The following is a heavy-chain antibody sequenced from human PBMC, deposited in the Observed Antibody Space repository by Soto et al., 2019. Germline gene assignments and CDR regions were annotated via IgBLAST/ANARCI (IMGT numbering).Heavy chain of an antibody. CDR1: GGTFSSYA. D-gene: IGHD3-10*01. V-gene: IGHV1-69*13. CDR2: IIPIFGTA. CDR3: AREAAYYYGSGSYSQANWFDP. Sequence: ASVKVSCKASGGTFSSYAISWVRQAPGQGLEWMGGIIPIFGTANYAQKFQGRVTITADESTSTAYMELSSLRSEDTAVYYCAREAAYYYGSGSYSQANWFDPWGQGTLVTVSS. J-gene: IGHJ5*02.